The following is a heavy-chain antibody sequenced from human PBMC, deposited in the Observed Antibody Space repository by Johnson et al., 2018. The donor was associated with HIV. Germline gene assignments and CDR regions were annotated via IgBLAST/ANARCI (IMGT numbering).Heavy chain of an antibody. Sequence: VQLVESGGGVVRPGGSLRLSCAASGFTFEDYGMSWVRQPPGKGLEWVSGINWSGGSTAYADSMKGRFTISRDNDKKSLYLHVNSLRAEDTAFYYCARPVEATEGAFDIWGQGTMVTVSS. V-gene: IGHV3-20*04. D-gene: IGHD5-12*01. CDR3: ARPVEATEGAFDI. CDR1: GFTFEDYG. J-gene: IGHJ3*02. CDR2: INWSGGST.